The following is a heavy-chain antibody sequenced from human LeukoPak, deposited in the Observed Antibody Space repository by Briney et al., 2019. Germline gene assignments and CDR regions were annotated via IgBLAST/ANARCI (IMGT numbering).Heavy chain of an antibody. D-gene: IGHD6-19*01. CDR3: AKYGGSGWVIDY. J-gene: IGHJ4*02. CDR1: GGSISNNY. Sequence: SETLSLTCTVSGGSISNNYWTWIRQPPGKGLEYIGYTYYTGGTNYNPSLKSRVTISVDTSKNQFSLKLSSVTAADTAVYFCAKYGGSGWVIDYWGQGTLATVSS. CDR2: TYYTGGT. V-gene: IGHV4-59*08.